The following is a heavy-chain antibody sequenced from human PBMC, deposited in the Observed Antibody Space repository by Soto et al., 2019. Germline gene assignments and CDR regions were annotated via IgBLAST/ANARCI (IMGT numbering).Heavy chain of an antibody. V-gene: IGHV4-34*01. Sequence: SETLSLTCAFYGGSFSGYYWSWIRQPPGKGLEWIGEINHSGSTNYNPSLKSRVTISVDTSKNQFSLKLSSVTAADTAVYYCARSVGATRFYYHYGMDVWGQGTTVTVSS. CDR3: ARSVGATRFYYHYGMDV. CDR2: INHSGST. J-gene: IGHJ6*02. CDR1: GGSFSGYY. D-gene: IGHD1-26*01.